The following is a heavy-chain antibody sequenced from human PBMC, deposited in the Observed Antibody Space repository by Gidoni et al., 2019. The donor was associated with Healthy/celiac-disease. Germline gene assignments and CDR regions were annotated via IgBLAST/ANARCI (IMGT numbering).Heavy chain of an antibody. D-gene: IGHD3-22*01. CDR1: GGTISSSSYY. CDR2: IYYSGST. Sequence: QLQLQESGPGLVQPSETLSLTCTVSGGTISSSSYYWGWIRQPPGKGLEWIGRIYYSGSTYYNPSLKSRVTISVDTSKNQCSLKLSSVTAADTAVYYCARHVNSCYYFGGDAFDIWGQGTMVTVSS. J-gene: IGHJ3*02. V-gene: IGHV4-39*01. CDR3: ARHVNSCYYFGGDAFDI.